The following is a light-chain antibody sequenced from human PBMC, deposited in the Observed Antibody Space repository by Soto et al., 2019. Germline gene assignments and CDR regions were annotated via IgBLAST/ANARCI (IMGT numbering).Light chain of an antibody. Sequence: VLTQSPVILSLSPGERATLSCRASQSVTNDFLAWYQQKPGQAPRLLVYGSSKRAIAIPGRFSGSGSGTDFSHTISRLEPEDFALYYCQQYGDAPATFGQGTKVEI. V-gene: IGKV3-20*01. CDR3: QQYGDAPAT. CDR2: GSS. CDR1: QSVTNDF. J-gene: IGKJ1*01.